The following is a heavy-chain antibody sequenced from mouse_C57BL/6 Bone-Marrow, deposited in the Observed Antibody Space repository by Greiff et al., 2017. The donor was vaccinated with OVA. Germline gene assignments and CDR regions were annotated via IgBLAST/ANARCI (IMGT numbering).Heavy chain of an antibody. CDR3: ASPCEYYYGPWFAY. V-gene: IGHV1-55*01. CDR2: IYPGSGST. J-gene: IGHJ3*01. D-gene: IGHD1-1*01. Sequence: VKLQQPGAELVKPGASVKMSCKASGYTFTSYWITWVKQRPGQGLEWIGDIYPGSGSTNYNEKFKSKATLTVDTSSSTAYMQLSSLTSEDSAVCYCASPCEYYYGPWFAYWGQGTLVTVSA. CDR1: GYTFTSYW.